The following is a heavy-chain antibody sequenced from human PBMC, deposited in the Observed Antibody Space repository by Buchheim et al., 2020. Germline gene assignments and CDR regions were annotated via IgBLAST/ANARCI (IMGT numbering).Heavy chain of an antibody. CDR1: AFTFSSYW. CDR2: INSDGSST. CDR3: ARYPYEWLSGIDV. Sequence: EVQLVESGGGLVQPGGSLRLSCAAYAFTFSSYWMHSARHAPGKGLVWVSRINSDGSSTSYADSVKGRFTISRDNAKKTRYLQMNSLRAEDTAVYYCARYPYEWLSGIDVWGQGTT. J-gene: IGHJ6*02. D-gene: IGHD5-12*01. V-gene: IGHV3-74*01.